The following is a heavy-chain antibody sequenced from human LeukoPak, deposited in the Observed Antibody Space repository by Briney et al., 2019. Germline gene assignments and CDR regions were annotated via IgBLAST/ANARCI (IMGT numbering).Heavy chain of an antibody. CDR3: AKRDSNHYYYYYYMDV. Sequence: GGSLRLSCAASGFTFSSYAMSWVRQAPGKGLEWVSAISGSGGSTYYADSVKGRFTISRDNSKNTLYLQMNSLRAEDTAVYYCAKRDSNHYYYYYYMDVWGKGTTVTVSS. CDR1: GFTFSSYA. D-gene: IGHD1-14*01. CDR2: ISGSGGST. V-gene: IGHV3-23*01. J-gene: IGHJ6*03.